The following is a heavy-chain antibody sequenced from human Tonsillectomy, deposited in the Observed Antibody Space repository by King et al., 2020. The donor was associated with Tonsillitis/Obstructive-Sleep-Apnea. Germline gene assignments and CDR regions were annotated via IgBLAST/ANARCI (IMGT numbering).Heavy chain of an antibody. CDR1: GGSISSSSYY. D-gene: IGHD6-19*01. V-gene: IGHV4-39*01. CDR2: IYYSGST. CDR3: AGRWGGSGWYGAFDI. Sequence: QLQESGPGLVKPSETLSLTCTVSGGSISSSSYYWGWIRQPPGKGLEWIGGIYYSGSTYYNPSLKSRVTISVDTSKNQFSLKLSSVTAADTAVYYCAGRWGGSGWYGAFDIWGQGTMVTVSS. J-gene: IGHJ3*02.